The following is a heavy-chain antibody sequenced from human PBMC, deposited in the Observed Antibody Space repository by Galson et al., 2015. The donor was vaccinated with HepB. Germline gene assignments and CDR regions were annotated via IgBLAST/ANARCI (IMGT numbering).Heavy chain of an antibody. D-gene: IGHD2-15*01. J-gene: IGHJ4*02. CDR3: ARSVVVVAATLDY. V-gene: IGHV3-30-3*01. Sequence: SLRLSCAASGFTFSSYAMHWVRQAPGKGLEWVAVISYDGSNKYYADSVKGRFTISRDNSKNTLYLQMNSLRAEDTAVYYCARSVVVVAATLDYWGQGTLVTVSS. CDR2: ISYDGSNK. CDR1: GFTFSSYA.